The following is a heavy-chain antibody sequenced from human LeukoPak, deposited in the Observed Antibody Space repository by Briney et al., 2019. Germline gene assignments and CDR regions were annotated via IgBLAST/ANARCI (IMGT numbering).Heavy chain of an antibody. CDR3: ARDQGSGINYYYYYMDV. D-gene: IGHD3-10*01. J-gene: IGHJ6*03. CDR2: IKQDGSEK. CDR1: GFTFINAW. V-gene: IGHV3-7*01. Sequence: PGGSLRLSCAASGFTFINAWMNWVRQAPGKGLGWVANIKQDGSEKYYVDSVKGRFTISGDNAKNSLYLQMNSLRAEDTAVYYCARDQGSGINYYYYYMDVWGKGTTVTVSS.